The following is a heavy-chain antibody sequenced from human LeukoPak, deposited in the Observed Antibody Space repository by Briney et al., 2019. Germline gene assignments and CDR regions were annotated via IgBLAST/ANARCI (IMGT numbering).Heavy chain of an antibody. CDR3: ARDDSSSYYYFDY. CDR2: IIPILGIA. V-gene: IGHV1-69*04. D-gene: IGHD6-6*01. J-gene: IGHJ4*02. Sequence: SVKVSCKASGGTFSSYTISWVRQAPGQGLEWMGRIIPILGIANFAQKFQGRVTITADKSTSTAYMELSSLRSEDTAVYYCARDDSSSYYYFDYWGQGTLVTVSS. CDR1: GGTFSSYT.